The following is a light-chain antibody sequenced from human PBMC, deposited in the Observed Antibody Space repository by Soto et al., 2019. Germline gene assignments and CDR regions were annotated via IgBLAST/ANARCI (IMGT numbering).Light chain of an antibody. J-gene: IGLJ1*01. CDR1: SSDVGAYIY. CDR3: CSYTSSRTYV. CDR2: EVT. Sequence: QSVLTQPASVSGSPGQSSTISCTGTSSDVGAYIYVSWYQHHPGKAPKVMIYEVTNRPSGVSDRFSGSKSGNTASLTISGLQAQDEAAYYRCSYTSSRTYVSGTGTKVTVL. V-gene: IGLV2-14*01.